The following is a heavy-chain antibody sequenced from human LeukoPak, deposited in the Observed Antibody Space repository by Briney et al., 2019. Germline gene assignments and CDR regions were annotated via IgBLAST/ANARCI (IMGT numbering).Heavy chain of an antibody. CDR2: ISGSGGST. CDR3: AKDRYDFWSGYYEDWFGP. CDR1: GFTFSSNA. V-gene: IGHV3-23*01. Sequence: PGGSLRLSCATSGFTFSSNAMSWVRQAPGKGLEWVSAISGSGGSTYYADSVKGRFTISRDNSKNTLYLQMNSLRAEDTAVYYCAKDRYDFWSGYYEDWFGPWGQGTLVTVSS. D-gene: IGHD3-3*01. J-gene: IGHJ5*02.